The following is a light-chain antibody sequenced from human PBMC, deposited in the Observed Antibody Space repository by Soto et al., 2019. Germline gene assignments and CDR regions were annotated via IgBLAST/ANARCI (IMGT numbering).Light chain of an antibody. CDR1: SSNIGSET. CDR3: AAWDDSLNAYV. J-gene: IGLJ1*01. Sequence: QSVLTEPPSASVTPGQRVTISCSGSSSNIGSETVNWFQHLPGTTPKLLIYGNYKRPSGVPARFSGSKSGTSASLAIIGLQSEDEADYYCAAWDDSLNAYVFGTGTKVTVL. V-gene: IGLV1-44*01. CDR2: GNY.